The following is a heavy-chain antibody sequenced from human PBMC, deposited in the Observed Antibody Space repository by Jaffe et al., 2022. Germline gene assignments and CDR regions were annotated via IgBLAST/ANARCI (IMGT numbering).Heavy chain of an antibody. Sequence: QVQLQESGPGLVKPSETLSLTCTVSGGSISSYYWSWIRQPPGKGLEWIAYIHYSGSTNYNPSLKSRVTISVDTSKNQFSLKLSSVTAADTAVYYCARNLRSFYYTDVWGKGTTVTVSS. CDR3: ARNLRSFYYTDV. CDR1: GGSISSYY. J-gene: IGHJ6*03. CDR2: IHYSGST. D-gene: IGHD4-17*01. V-gene: IGHV4-59*01.